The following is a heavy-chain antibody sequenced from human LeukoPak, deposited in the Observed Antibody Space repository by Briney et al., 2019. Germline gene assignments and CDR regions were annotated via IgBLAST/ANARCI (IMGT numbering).Heavy chain of an antibody. CDR2: INAGNGNT. V-gene: IGHV1-3*01. D-gene: IGHD5-18*01. J-gene: IGHJ6*03. CDR3: ARGLMDTAMVGYMDV. Sequence: VASVKVSCKASGYTFTSYAMHWVRQAPGQRLEWMGWINAGNGNTKYSQKFQGRVTITADESTSTAYMELSSLRSEDTAVYYCARGLMDTAMVGYMDVWGKGTTVTVSS. CDR1: GYTFTSYA.